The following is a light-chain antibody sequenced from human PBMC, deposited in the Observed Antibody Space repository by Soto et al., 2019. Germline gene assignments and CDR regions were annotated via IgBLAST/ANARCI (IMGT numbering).Light chain of an antibody. V-gene: IGLV2-14*01. CDR1: SSDVGGYNY. CDR3: SSYTSGSDVV. CDR2: DVN. Sequence: QSVLTQPASVSGSPGQSITISCTGTSSDVGGYNYVSWYQQPPGKAPKLMIYDVNNRPSGVSNRFSGSKSGNTASLTISVLQAEDEAHYYCSSYTSGSDVVFGGGTQLTVL. J-gene: IGLJ2*01.